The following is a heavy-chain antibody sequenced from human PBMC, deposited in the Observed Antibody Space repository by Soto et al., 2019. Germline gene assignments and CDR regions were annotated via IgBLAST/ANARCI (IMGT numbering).Heavy chain of an antibody. V-gene: IGHV4-39*07. J-gene: IGHJ6*02. D-gene: IGHD2-2*01. Sequence: SETLSLTCTVSGGSISSSSYYWGWIRQPPGKGLEWIGSIYYIGSTYYNPSIKSRVTISVDTSKNQFSMKLSPVTAADTAVYYCSRGDCSSTSCYGDYYYGMDVWGQGTTVTVSS. CDR1: GGSISSSSYY. CDR2: IYYIGST. CDR3: SRGDCSSTSCYGDYYYGMDV.